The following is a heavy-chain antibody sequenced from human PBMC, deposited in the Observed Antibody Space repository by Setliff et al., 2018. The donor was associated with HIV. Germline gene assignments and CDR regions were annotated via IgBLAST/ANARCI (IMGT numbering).Heavy chain of an antibody. J-gene: IGHJ4*02. D-gene: IGHD2-15*01. CDR2: MNPNSGNS. CDR1: GYTFSSYD. V-gene: IGHV1-8*02. CDR3: ARGYASGSGSYYYDY. Sequence: ASVKVSCKASGYTFSSYDINWVRQATGQGLEWMGWMNPNSGNSGYAQKFHGRLTMTRDTSRGTAHMELRSLRSDDTAVYFCARGYASGSGSYYYDYWGQGTLVTVSS.